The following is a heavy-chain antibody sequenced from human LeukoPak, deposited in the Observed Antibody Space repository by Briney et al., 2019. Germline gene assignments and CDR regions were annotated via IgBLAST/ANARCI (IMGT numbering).Heavy chain of an antibody. Sequence: SGTLSLTCTVSGGSISTYYWSWIRQPPGKGLEWIGYIYYSGSTNYTPSLKSRVTISVDTSKNQFSLNLSSVTAADTAVYYCARGRSRDGHNYDYWGQGTLVTVSS. CDR2: IYYSGST. V-gene: IGHV4-59*01. J-gene: IGHJ4*02. CDR1: GGSISTYY. D-gene: IGHD5-24*01. CDR3: ARGRSRDGHNYDY.